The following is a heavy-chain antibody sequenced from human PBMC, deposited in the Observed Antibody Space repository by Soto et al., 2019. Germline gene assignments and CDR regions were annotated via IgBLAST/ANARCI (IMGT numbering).Heavy chain of an antibody. Sequence: SETLSLTCIVSGGSVYSNGHYWGWIRQPPGKGLEWIGSIDNNGVTNYNSSLKSRVTISRDTSKNQFSLRLTSVTAADTAVYYCGKILVGATGHTDAESWGPGTLVTVSS. V-gene: IGHV4-39*01. CDR1: GGSVYSNGHY. CDR2: IDNNGVT. J-gene: IGHJ5*02. CDR3: GKILVGATGHTDAES. D-gene: IGHD2-15*01.